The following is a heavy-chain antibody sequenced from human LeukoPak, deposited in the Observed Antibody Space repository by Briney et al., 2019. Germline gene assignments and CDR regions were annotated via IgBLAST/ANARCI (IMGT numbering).Heavy chain of an antibody. J-gene: IGHJ4*02. CDR3: ARWYYDFWSGNFDY. CDR1: GGSLSSYY. V-gene: IGHV4-4*07. CDR2: IYTSGST. Sequence: SEALSLTCTVSGGSLSSYYWSWIRQPAGKGLEGIGRIYTSGSTNYNPSLKSRVTMSVDTSKNQFSLKLSSVTAADTAVYYCARWYYDFWSGNFDYWGQGTLVTVSS. D-gene: IGHD3-3*01.